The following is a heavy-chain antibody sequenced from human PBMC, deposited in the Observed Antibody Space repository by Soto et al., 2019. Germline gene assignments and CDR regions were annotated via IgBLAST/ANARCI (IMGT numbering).Heavy chain of an antibody. CDR1: GFTFSSYS. Sequence: PGGSLRLSCAASGFTFSSYSMNWVRQAPGKGLGWVSSISSSSSYIYYAASVKGRFTISRDNAKNSLYLQMNSLRAEDTAVYYCARDGYYDSSGFTSYYYYGMDVWGQGTTVTVSS. CDR3: ARDGYYDSSGFTSYYYYGMDV. J-gene: IGHJ6*02. V-gene: IGHV3-21*01. D-gene: IGHD3-22*01. CDR2: ISSSSSYI.